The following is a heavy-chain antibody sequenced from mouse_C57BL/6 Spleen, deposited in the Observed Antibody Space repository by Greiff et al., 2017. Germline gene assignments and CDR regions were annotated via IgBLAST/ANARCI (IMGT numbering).Heavy chain of an antibody. J-gene: IGHJ3*01. CDR2: IYPGSGST. D-gene: IGHD2-4*01. CDR3: ARSGDYDDLFAY. Sequence: QVQLQQSGAEPVKPGASVKMSCKASGYTFTSYWITWVKQRPGQGLEWIGDIYPGSGSTNYNEKFKSKATLTVDTSSSTAYMQLSSLTSEDSAVYYCARSGDYDDLFAYWGQGTLVTVSA. V-gene: IGHV1-55*01. CDR1: GYTFTSYW.